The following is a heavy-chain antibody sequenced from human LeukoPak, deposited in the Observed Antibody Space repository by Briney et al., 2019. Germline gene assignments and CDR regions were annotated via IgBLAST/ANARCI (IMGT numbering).Heavy chain of an antibody. J-gene: IGHJ4*02. D-gene: IGHD6-19*01. CDR1: GYSISSGYY. V-gene: IGHV4-38-2*02. Sequence: SETLSLTCTVSGYSISSGYYWGWIRQPPGKGLEWIGSIYHSGSTHYNPSLKSRVTISVDMSKNQFSLKLSSVTAADTAVYYCVRGGGAVAVYFDYWGQGTLVSVSS. CDR3: VRGGGAVAVYFDY. CDR2: IYHSGST.